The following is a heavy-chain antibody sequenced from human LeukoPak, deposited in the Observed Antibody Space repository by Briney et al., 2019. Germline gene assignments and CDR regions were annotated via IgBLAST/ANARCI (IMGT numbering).Heavy chain of an antibody. CDR2: ISTSNGNS. Sequence: ASVKVSCKASGYTFTSYGISWVRQAPGQGLEWMGWISTSNGNSNYAQKFQGRVTMTTDTSTSTAYMELRSLRSDDTAVYYCARVYGSGSYAYSYWGQGTLVIVSS. CDR3: ARVYGSGSYAYSY. V-gene: IGHV1-18*01. D-gene: IGHD3-10*01. CDR1: GYTFTSYG. J-gene: IGHJ4*02.